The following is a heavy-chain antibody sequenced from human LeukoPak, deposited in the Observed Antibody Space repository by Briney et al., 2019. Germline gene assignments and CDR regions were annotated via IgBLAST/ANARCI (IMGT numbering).Heavy chain of an antibody. J-gene: IGHJ6*03. CDR2: IIPILGTA. D-gene: IGHD5-18*01. Sequence: ASVKVSCKASRGTFSSYAISWVRQAPGQGLEWMGRIIPILGTANYAQKFQGRVTITADESTSTAYMELSSLRSEDTAVYYCARDRGYSYAKKSSEYYYMDVWGKGTTVTISS. CDR3: ARDRGYSYAKKSSEYYYMDV. CDR1: RGTFSSYA. V-gene: IGHV1-69*11.